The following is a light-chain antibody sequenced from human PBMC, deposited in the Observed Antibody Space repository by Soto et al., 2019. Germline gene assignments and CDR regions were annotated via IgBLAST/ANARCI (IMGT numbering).Light chain of an antibody. V-gene: IGLV1-40*01. CDR1: SSNIGAGYD. CDR3: QSYDSSLSRSV. J-gene: IGLJ2*01. CDR2: GNS. Sequence: QSVLTQPPSVSGAPGQRVTISCTGSSSNIGAGYDVHWYQQLPGTAPKLLIYGNSNRPSGVPDRFSGSKSGTSASLAITGLQAEDEADYYCQSYDSSLSRSVFGGGTKVTLL.